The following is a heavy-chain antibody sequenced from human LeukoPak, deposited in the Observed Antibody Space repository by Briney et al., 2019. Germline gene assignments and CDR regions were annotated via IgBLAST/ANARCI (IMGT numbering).Heavy chain of an antibody. Sequence: PGGSRSLSCAASGFTFSSYAMGWVRQAPGKGLEWVSVISGSGGSTYYADSMKVQFTISRDNSKNTLYLQMNSLRAEDTAVYYCAGTYGDYGVLDKGYNYYGMDVWGQGTTVTVSS. V-gene: IGHV3-23*01. D-gene: IGHD4-17*01. J-gene: IGHJ6*02. CDR2: ISGSGGST. CDR1: GFTFSSYA. CDR3: AGTYGDYGVLDKGYNYYGMDV.